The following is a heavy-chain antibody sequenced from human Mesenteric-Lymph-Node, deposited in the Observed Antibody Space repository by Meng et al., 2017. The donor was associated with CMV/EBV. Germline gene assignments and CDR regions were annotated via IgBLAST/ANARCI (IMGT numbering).Heavy chain of an antibody. CDR1: GGSISSSSYY. Sequence: QLQLQESGPGLVNPSETLSLTCTVSGGSISSSSYYGGWIRQPPGKGLEWIGSIYYSGSTSYNPSLKSRVTISVDTSKNQFSLKLSSVTAADTAVYYCARPHYYGSGSSPWFDPWGQGTLVTVSS. CDR2: IYYSGST. CDR3: ARPHYYGSGSSPWFDP. J-gene: IGHJ5*02. D-gene: IGHD3-10*01. V-gene: IGHV4-39*01.